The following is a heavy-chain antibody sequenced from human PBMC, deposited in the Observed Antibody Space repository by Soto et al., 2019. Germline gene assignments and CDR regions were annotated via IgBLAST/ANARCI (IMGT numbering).Heavy chain of an antibody. J-gene: IGHJ4*02. CDR3: ASSFEYSSSMAAPY. V-gene: IGHV3-21*01. D-gene: IGHD6-6*01. Sequence: PGGSLRLSCAASGFTFSSYSMNWVRQAPGKGLEWVSSISSSSSYIYYADSVKGRFTISRDNAKNSLYLQMNSLRAEDTAVYYCASSFEYSSSMAAPYWGQGTLVTVSS. CDR2: ISSSSSYI. CDR1: GFTFSSYS.